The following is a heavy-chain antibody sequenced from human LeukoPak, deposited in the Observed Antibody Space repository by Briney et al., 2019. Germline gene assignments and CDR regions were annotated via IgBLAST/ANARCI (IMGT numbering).Heavy chain of an antibody. Sequence: GESLEISCKGSGYSFTSYWIGWVRQMPGKGLEWTGIIYPGDSDTRYSPSFQGQVTISADKSISTAYLQWSSLKASDTAMYYCARQDFGVPAVQDGMDVWGQGTTVTVSS. J-gene: IGHJ6*02. V-gene: IGHV5-51*01. D-gene: IGHD2-2*01. CDR3: ARQDFGVPAVQDGMDV. CDR2: IYPGDSDT. CDR1: GYSFTSYW.